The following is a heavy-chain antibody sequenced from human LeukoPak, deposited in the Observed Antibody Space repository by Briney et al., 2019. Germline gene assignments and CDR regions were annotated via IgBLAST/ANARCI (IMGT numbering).Heavy chain of an antibody. CDR2: IYTSGST. V-gene: IGHV4-4*07. CDR1: GGSISSYY. CDR3: ARGGYCSSTSCYKGEWFDP. Sequence: SETLSLTCTVSGGSISSYYWSWIRQPAGKGLEWIGRIYTSGSTNYNPSLKSRVTMSVDTSKNQFSLKLSSVTAADTAAYYCARGGYCSSTSCYKGEWFDPWGQGTLVTVSS. J-gene: IGHJ5*02. D-gene: IGHD2-2*02.